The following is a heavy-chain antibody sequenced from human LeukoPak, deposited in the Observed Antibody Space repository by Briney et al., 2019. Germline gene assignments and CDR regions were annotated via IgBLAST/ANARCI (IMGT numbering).Heavy chain of an antibody. Sequence: SETLSLTCTVSGGSISSGDYYWSWIRQPPGKGLEWIGYIYYGGSTYYNPSLKSRVTISVDTSKNQFSLKLSSVTAADTAVYYCARRGYCSSTSCMKFDPRGQGTLVTVSS. D-gene: IGHD2-2*01. V-gene: IGHV4-30-4*01. CDR1: GGSISSGDYY. CDR2: IYYGGST. CDR3: ARRGYCSSTSCMKFDP. J-gene: IGHJ5*02.